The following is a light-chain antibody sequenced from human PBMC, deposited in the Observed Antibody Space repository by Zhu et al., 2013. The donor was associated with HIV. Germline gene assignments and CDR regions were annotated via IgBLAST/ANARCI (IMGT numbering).Light chain of an antibody. J-gene: IGKJ4*01. CDR3: QQYGTSLIT. CDR1: QSISSTY. CDR2: GVS. V-gene: IGKV3-20*01. Sequence: DIVLTQSPGTLSLSPGERATLSCRASQSISSTYLAWYQQKPGQAPRLLIYGVSSRATGIPDRFSGSGSGTDFTLSISRLEPEDFAVYYCQQYGTSLITFGGGTTVEIK.